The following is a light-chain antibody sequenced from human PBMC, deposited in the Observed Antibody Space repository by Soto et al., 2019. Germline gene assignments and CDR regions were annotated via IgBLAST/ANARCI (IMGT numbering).Light chain of an antibody. CDR2: AAS. CDR3: QQSYSIPQT. CDR1: QSISNS. J-gene: IGKJ3*01. Sequence: DIPMTQFPSSLSASVGDRVTITCRASQSISNSLNWYQQKPGKAPKLLIYAASSLQSGVPSRFSGSGSGTDFTLTIRNLQPEDCATYYCQQSYSIPQTFGPGTKVDIK. V-gene: IGKV1-39*01.